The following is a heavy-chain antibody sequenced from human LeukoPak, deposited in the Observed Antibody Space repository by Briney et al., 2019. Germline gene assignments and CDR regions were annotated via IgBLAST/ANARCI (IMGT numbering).Heavy chain of an antibody. D-gene: IGHD3-22*01. J-gene: IGHJ4*02. V-gene: IGHV1-2*02. Sequence: ASVKVSCKASGYTFTGYYMHWVRQAPGQGLEWMGWINPNSGGTNYAQKFQGRVTMTRDTSISTAYMELSRLRSDDTAVYYCASDSQTYDSSGDFDYWGQGTLVTVST. CDR2: INPNSGGT. CDR3: ASDSQTYDSSGDFDY. CDR1: GYTFTGYY.